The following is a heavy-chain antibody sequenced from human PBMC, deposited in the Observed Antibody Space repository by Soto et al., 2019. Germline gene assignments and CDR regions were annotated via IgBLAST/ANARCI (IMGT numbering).Heavy chain of an antibody. CDR1: GYTFTSYY. CDR2: MNPNSGNT. J-gene: IGHJ5*02. Sequence: ASVKVSCKASGYTFTSYYMHWVRQATGQGLEWMGWMNPNSGNTGYAQKFQGRVTMTRNTSISTAYMELSSLRSEDTAVYYCARNYDFWSGYYRAYNWFDPWGQGTLVTVSS. CDR3: ARNYDFWSGYYRAYNWFDP. V-gene: IGHV1-8*02. D-gene: IGHD3-3*01.